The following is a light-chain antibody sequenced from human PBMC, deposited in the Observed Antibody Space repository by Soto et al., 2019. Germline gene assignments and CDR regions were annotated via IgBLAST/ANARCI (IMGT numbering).Light chain of an antibody. CDR1: SRDIGYYNY. V-gene: IGLV2-14*01. CDR2: EVS. CDR3: SSYSRNRDVL. J-gene: IGLJ3*02. Sequence: QSALAQPASVSGSPGQSITISCSGTSRDIGYYNYVSWYQQHPGKAPKLVLYEVSNRPSGISNRFSGSKSGNTASLTISGHQAEDEGDYYCSSYSRNRDVLFGGGTKLTVL.